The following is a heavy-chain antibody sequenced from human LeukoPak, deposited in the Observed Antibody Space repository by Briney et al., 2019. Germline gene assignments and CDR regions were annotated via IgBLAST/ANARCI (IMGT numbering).Heavy chain of an antibody. CDR2: VGQDGTER. J-gene: IGHJ3*02. D-gene: IGHD5-18*01. Sequence: GGSLRLSCAASGFTFRTYWMTWVRQAPGKGLEWVANVGQDGTERNYVDSVKGRFTISRDNANNLLFVQMNSLRAEDTAVYYCARDRGYSTFDIWGQGTLVTVSS. CDR1: GFTFRTYW. CDR3: ARDRGYSTFDI. V-gene: IGHV3-7*05.